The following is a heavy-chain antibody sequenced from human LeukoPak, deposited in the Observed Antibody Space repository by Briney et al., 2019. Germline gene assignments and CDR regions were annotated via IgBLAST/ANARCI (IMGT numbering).Heavy chain of an antibody. V-gene: IGHV4-30-4*01. CDR3: AREFLQYQLPYVGGFDY. J-gene: IGHJ4*02. CDR1: GGSISSGDYY. CDR2: IYYSGST. Sequence: SETLSLTCTVSGGSISSGDYYWSWIRQPPGKGLEWIAYIYYSGSTYYNPSLRSRVTMSVDTSKNQFSLKLSSVTAADTAVYYCAREFLQYQLPYVGGFDYWGQGTLVTVSS. D-gene: IGHD2-2*01.